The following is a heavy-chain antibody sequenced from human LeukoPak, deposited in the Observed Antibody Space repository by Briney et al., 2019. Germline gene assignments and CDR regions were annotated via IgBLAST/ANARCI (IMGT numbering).Heavy chain of an antibody. CDR2: INHSGST. Sequence: PSETLSLTCAVYGGSFSGYYWSWIRQPPGKGLEWIGEINHSGSTNYNPSLKSRVTISVDTSKNQFSLKLSSVTAADTAVYYCARGLFLRRNGYYYARSDAFDIWGQGTMVTVSS. CDR3: ARGLFLRRNGYYYARSDAFDI. D-gene: IGHD3-22*01. V-gene: IGHV4-34*01. CDR1: GGSFSGYY. J-gene: IGHJ3*02.